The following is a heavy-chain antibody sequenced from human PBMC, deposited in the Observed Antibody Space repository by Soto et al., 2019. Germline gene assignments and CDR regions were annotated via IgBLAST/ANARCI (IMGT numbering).Heavy chain of an antibody. CDR3: ARVKLAGRGSFHD. J-gene: IGHJ4*02. D-gene: IGHD3-3*02. V-gene: IGHV4-38-2*01. CDR2: IYHSGNT. CDR1: GYSITNGYY. Sequence: PSETLSLTCAVSGYSITNGYYWGWIRQPPGKGLEWIGSIYHSGNTYYNPSLKSRVTLSIDTSKNQFSLKLRSVTAADTAMYYCARVKLAGRGSFHDWGQGTLVTAFS.